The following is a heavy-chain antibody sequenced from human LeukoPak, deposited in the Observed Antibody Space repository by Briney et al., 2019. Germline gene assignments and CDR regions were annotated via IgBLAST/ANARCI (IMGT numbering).Heavy chain of an antibody. CDR1: GGTFSSYA. D-gene: IGHD5-24*01. J-gene: IGHJ2*01. V-gene: IGHV1-69*01. CDR3: ARVDGYPTYWYFDL. Sequence: ASVKVSRKASGGTFSSYAISWVRQAPGQGLEWMGGIIPIFGTANYAQKFQGRVTITADESTSTAYMELSSLRSEDTAVYYCARVDGYPTYWYFDLWGRGTLVTVSS. CDR2: IIPIFGTA.